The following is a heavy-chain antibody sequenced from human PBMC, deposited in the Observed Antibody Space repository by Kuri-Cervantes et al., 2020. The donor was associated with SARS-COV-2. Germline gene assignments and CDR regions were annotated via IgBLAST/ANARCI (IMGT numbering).Heavy chain of an antibody. Sequence: LSLTCAASGFTFDDYAMHWVRQAPGKGLEWVSGISWNSGSIGYADSVKGRFTISRDNAKNSLYLQMNSLRAEDTAVYYCAAELADAFDIWGQGTMVTVSS. J-gene: IGHJ3*02. CDR3: AAELADAFDI. V-gene: IGHV3-9*01. CDR1: GFTFDDYA. D-gene: IGHD1-1*01. CDR2: ISWNSGSI.